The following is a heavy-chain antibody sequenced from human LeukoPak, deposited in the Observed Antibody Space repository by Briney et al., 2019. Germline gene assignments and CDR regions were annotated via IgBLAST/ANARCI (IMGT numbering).Heavy chain of an antibody. Sequence: TASETLSLTCTASGGSITNYYWSWIRQPAGKGLEWIGRIYASGSTNYNPSLKSRVTMSVDSSKNQFSLNLSSVTAADTAVYYCARGGRFPDSWGQGTLVTVSS. J-gene: IGHJ4*02. CDR1: GGSITNYY. V-gene: IGHV4-4*07. D-gene: IGHD3-10*01. CDR2: IYASGST. CDR3: ARGGRFPDS.